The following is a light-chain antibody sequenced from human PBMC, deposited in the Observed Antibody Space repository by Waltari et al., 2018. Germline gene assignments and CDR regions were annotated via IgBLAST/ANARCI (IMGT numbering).Light chain of an antibody. V-gene: IGLV3-27*01. J-gene: IGLJ2*01. CDR1: CLAEKY. CDR3: HAAADNNWF. Sequence: YDLAQPSSVSVSPGQTAPIYCSGACLAEKYARWFQQRPGQAPTCILYKDTERPSGIPERFSGSSSGSTVTLTIRGALLEDEADYHCHAAADNNWFFGGGTKLTVL. CDR2: KDT.